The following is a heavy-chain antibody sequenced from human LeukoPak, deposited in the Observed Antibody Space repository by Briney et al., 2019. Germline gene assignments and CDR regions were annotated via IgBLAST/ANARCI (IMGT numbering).Heavy chain of an antibody. V-gene: IGHV3-23*01. CDR3: AKTGDYYDSSGYYYYYYMDV. Sequence: GGSLRLSCAASGFTFSSYAMSWVRQAPGKGLEWVSAISGSGGSTYYADSVKGRFTISRDNSKNTLYSQMNSLRAEDTAVYYCAKTGDYYDSSGYYYYYYMDVWGKGTTVTVSS. CDR1: GFTFSSYA. J-gene: IGHJ6*03. D-gene: IGHD3-22*01. CDR2: ISGSGGST.